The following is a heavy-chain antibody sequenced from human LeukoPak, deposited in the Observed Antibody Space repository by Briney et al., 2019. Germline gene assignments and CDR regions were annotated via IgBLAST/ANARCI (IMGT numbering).Heavy chain of an antibody. Sequence: GGSLRVSCAASGFTFSNYWMNWVRQAPGKGLVWVSRINSDGSSTTYADSVGGRFTISRDNAKNTLFLQMNSLRAEDTAVYYCASWKAGTAYWAEGPLVTVSS. D-gene: IGHD1-1*01. CDR2: INSDGSST. CDR1: GFTFSNYW. V-gene: IGHV3-74*01. J-gene: IGHJ4*02. CDR3: ASWKAGTAY.